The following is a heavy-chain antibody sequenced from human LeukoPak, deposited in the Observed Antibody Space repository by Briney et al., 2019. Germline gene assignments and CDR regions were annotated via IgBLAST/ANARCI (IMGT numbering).Heavy chain of an antibody. CDR1: GSTFSSYG. CDR2: ISYDGSNK. V-gene: IGHV3-30*18. CDR3: AKSLLPYYYYYYMDV. J-gene: IGHJ6*03. Sequence: PGGSLRLSCAASGSTFSSYGMHWVRQAPGKGLEWVAVISYDGSNKYYADSVKGRFTISRDNSKNTLYLQMNSLRAEDTAVYYCAKSLLPYYYYYYMDVWGKGTTVTVSS. D-gene: IGHD2-15*01.